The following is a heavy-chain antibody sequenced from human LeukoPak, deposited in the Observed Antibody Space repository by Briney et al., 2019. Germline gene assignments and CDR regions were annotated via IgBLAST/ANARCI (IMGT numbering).Heavy chain of an antibody. Sequence: PSQTQSLTCPVSGGSISSYCWSWIRQPPGKGLGWLGYIYYRVSTNSNPTLKSRVTISVDTSNLQFALKLISVTAADTAVYYCARSRDGYISDYWGQGTLVTVSS. CDR1: GGSISSYC. D-gene: IGHD5-24*01. V-gene: IGHV4-59*01. J-gene: IGHJ4*02. CDR2: IYYRVST. CDR3: ARSRDGYISDY.